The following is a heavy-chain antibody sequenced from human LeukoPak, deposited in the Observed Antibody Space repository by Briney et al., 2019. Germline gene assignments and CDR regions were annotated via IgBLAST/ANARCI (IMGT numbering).Heavy chain of an antibody. CDR2: IIPIFGTA. CDR3: ARSPLPAATFDY. J-gene: IGHJ4*02. Sequence: SVKVSCKASGGTFSSYAISWVRQAPGQGLEWMGGIIPIFGTANYAQKFQGRVTITTDESTSTAYMELSSLRSEDTAVYYCARSPLPAATFDYWGQGTLVTVSS. CDR1: GGTFSSYA. V-gene: IGHV1-69*05. D-gene: IGHD2-2*01.